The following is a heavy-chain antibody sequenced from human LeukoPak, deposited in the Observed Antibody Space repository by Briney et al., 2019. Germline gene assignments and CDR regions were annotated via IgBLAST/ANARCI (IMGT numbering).Heavy chain of an antibody. CDR1: GGTFSSYA. CDR2: IIPIFGTA. J-gene: IGHJ5*02. V-gene: IGHV1-69*01. D-gene: IGHD3-3*01. CDR3: ARDHLMLGSYDFWIANWFDP. Sequence: SVKVSCKASGGTFSSYAISWVRQAPGQGLEWMGGIIPIFGTANYAQKFQGRVTITADESTSTAYMELSSLRSEDTAVYYCARDHLMLGSYDFWIANWFDPWGQGTLVTVSS.